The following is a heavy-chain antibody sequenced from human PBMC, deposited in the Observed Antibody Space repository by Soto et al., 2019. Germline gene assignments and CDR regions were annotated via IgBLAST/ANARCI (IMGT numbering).Heavy chain of an antibody. CDR3: ARDPALELLYSNYDVGY. D-gene: IGHD4-4*01. V-gene: IGHV3-48*04. CDR1: GFTFSSYS. CDR2: ISSSSSTI. Sequence: PGGSLRLSCAASGFTFSSYSMNWVRQAPGKGLEWVSYISSSSSTIYYADSVKGRFTISRDNAKNSLYLQMNSLRAEDTAVYYCARDPALELLYSNYDVGYWGQGTLVTVSS. J-gene: IGHJ4*02.